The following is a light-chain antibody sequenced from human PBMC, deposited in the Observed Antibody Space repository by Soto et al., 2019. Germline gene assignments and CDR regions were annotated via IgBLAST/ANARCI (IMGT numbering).Light chain of an antibody. V-gene: IGKV3-20*01. CDR1: GRVARRN. J-gene: IGKJ2*01. Sequence: EIVLTQSPGTLSLSPGEKATPPSRAGGRVARRNLAWYQQKPGQAPRLLIYGASSRATGIPDRFSGSGSGTDFSLTISRLEPEDFAVYYCQQYGSSPPYTFGQGTKLEIK. CDR3: QQYGSSPPYT. CDR2: GAS.